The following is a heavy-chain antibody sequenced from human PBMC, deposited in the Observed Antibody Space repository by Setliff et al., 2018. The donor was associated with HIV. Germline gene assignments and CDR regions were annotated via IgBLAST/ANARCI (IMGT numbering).Heavy chain of an antibody. CDR1: GYSFINYG. CDR2: ISTFNGDT. J-gene: IGHJ1*01. D-gene: IGHD1-1*01. Sequence: ASVKISCKASGYSFINYGINWVRQAPGQGLEWMGWISTFNGDTNFAQKFQGRVSMTTETYTTTAYLELRDLRFDDTAVYLCVRDTDIWRYFPLWGQGTLVTVSS. CDR3: VRDTDIWRYFPL. V-gene: IGHV1-18*01.